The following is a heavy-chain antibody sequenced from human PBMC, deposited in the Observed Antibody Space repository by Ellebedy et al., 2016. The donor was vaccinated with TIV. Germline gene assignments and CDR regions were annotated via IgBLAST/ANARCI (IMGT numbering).Heavy chain of an antibody. CDR2: ISSSGSTI. J-gene: IGHJ4*02. D-gene: IGHD5-12*01. V-gene: IGHV3-48*03. Sequence: PGGSLRLSCAASGFTFSSYEMNWVRQAPGKGLEWVSYISSSGSTIYYADSVKGRFTISRDNAKNSLYLQMNSLRAEDTAVYYCASLERGYSGLVPWECVWGQGTLVTVSS. CDR1: GFTFSSYE. CDR3: ASLERGYSGLVPWECV.